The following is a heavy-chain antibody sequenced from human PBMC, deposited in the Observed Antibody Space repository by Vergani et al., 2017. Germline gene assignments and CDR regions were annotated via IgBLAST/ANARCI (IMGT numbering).Heavy chain of an antibody. D-gene: IGHD2-2*01. CDR2: IIPIFGTA. CDR3: AKGVYCSSTSCYEGRGYYYGMGV. Sequence: QVQLVQSGAEVKKPGSSVKVSCKASGGTFSSYAISWVRQAPGQGLEWMGRIIPIFGTANYAQKFQGRVTITADESTSTAYMELNSLRADDTAVYYCAKGVYCSSTSCYEGRGYYYGMGVWGQGTTVTFSS. CDR1: GGTFSSYA. J-gene: IGHJ6*02. V-gene: IGHV1-69*13.